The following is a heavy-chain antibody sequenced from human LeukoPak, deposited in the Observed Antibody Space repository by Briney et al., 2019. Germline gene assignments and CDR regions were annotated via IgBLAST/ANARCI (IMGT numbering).Heavy chain of an antibody. CDR2: INPSGGST. CDR3: AMRGEYSSSWFDAFDI. D-gene: IGHD6-13*01. V-gene: IGHV1-46*01. Sequence: GASVKVSCKASGYTFTSYYMHWVRQAPGQGLEWMGIINPSGGSTSYAQKFQGRVTMTRDMSTSTVYMELSSLRSEDTAVYYCAMRGEYSSSWFDAFDIWGQGTMVTVSS. J-gene: IGHJ3*02. CDR1: GYTFTSYY.